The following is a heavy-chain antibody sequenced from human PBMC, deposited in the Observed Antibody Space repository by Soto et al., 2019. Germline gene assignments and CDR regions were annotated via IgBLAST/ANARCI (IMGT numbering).Heavy chain of an antibody. CDR1: GFNFSPYD. Sequence: EVQLLESGGGLVRPGGSLRLSCAASGFNFSPYDMTWVRQAPGKGLEWVSTISSSGGNTYYADSVKGRFAISRDNSKNTLFLQMDSLRVDDTAVYYCARKGTHAFDIWGQGTMVTVSS. CDR2: ISSSGGNT. D-gene: IGHD3-10*01. J-gene: IGHJ3*02. V-gene: IGHV3-23*01. CDR3: ARKGTHAFDI.